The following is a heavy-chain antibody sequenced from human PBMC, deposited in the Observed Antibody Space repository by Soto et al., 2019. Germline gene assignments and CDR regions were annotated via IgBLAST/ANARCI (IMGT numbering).Heavy chain of an antibody. CDR2: ISSSSSYI. Sequence: GGSLRLSCAASGFTFSSYSMNWVRQAPGKGLEWVSSISSSSSYIYYADSVKGRFTISRDNAKNSLYLQMNSLRAEDTAVYYCARDETHSKNYDFWSGPPTGWFDPWGQGTLVTVSS. CDR3: ARDETHSKNYDFWSGPPTGWFDP. CDR1: GFTFSSYS. V-gene: IGHV3-21*01. D-gene: IGHD3-3*01. J-gene: IGHJ5*02.